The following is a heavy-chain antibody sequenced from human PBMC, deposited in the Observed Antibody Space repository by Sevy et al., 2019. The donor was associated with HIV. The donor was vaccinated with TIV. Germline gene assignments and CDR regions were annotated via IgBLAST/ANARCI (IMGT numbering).Heavy chain of an antibody. CDR3: ARDRDDGYCTNGVCFNFDN. V-gene: IGHV3-9*01. CDR2: ISWNSGSI. Sequence: GGSLRLSCAASGFTFDDYAMHWVRQAPGKSLEWVSGISWNSGSIDYADSVKGRFTISRDNAKNSLYLQMKSLRADDTALYYYARDRDDGYCTNGVCFNFDNWGQGTLVTVSS. CDR1: GFTFDDYA. D-gene: IGHD2-8*01. J-gene: IGHJ4*01.